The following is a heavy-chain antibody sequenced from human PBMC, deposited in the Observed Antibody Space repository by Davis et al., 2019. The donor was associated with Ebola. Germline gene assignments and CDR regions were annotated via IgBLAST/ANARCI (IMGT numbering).Heavy chain of an antibody. CDR3: ARSSIAARPGYYYGMDV. CDR2: ISSSSSYI. Sequence: PGGSLRLSCAASGFTFSSYSMNCVRQAPGKGLEWVSSISSSSSYIYYADSVKSRFTISRDNAKNSLYLQMNSLRAEDTAVYYCARSSIAARPGYYYGMDVWGQGTTVTVSS. V-gene: IGHV3-21*01. CDR1: GFTFSSYS. J-gene: IGHJ6*02. D-gene: IGHD6-6*01.